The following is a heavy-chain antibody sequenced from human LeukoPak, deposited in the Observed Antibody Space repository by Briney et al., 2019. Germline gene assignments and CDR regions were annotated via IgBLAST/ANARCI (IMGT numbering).Heavy chain of an antibody. D-gene: IGHD1-26*01. CDR2: INPTGGST. J-gene: IGHJ5*02. CDR1: GYTFTSYY. V-gene: IGHV1-46*01. CDR3: ARDNSVGDNAWWFDP. Sequence: ASVKVSCKASGYTFTSYYMHWVRQAPGQGLEWMGLINPTGGSTGYAQKFQGRVTMTRDMSTSTDYMELSSLRSEDTAIYYCARDNSVGDNAWWFDPWGQGTLITVSS.